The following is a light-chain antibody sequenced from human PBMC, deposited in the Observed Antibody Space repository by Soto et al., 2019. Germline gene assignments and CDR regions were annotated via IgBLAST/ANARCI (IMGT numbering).Light chain of an antibody. V-gene: IGLV2-23*01. CDR2: EGS. CDR1: SSDVGSYNL. Sequence: QSALTQPASVSGSPGQSITISCTGTSSDVGSYNLVSWYQQHPDKAPKLMIYEGSKRPSGVAKRFSGSKSGNTASLTISGLQAEDEADYYCCSYAGSSTVVFGGGTKLNVL. CDR3: CSYAGSSTVV. J-gene: IGLJ2*01.